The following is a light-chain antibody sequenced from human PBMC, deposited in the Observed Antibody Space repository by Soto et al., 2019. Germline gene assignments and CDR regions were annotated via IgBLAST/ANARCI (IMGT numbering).Light chain of an antibody. V-gene: IGLV2-14*01. CDR2: EVS. Sequence: QSALTQPASVSGSPGRSITISCTGASSDVGDYNYVSWYQQHPGKAPKLMIYEVSNRPSGVSNRFSGSKSGNTASLTISGLQAEDEADYYCSSYTSSSTVVFGGGTKVTVL. CDR3: SSYTSSSTVV. CDR1: SSDVGDYNY. J-gene: IGLJ2*01.